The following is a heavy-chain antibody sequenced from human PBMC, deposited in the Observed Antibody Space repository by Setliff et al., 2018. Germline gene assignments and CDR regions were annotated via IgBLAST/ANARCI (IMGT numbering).Heavy chain of an antibody. CDR1: GFTFSSYT. Sequence: GGSLRLSCAASGFTFSSYTMNWVRQAPGQGLEWLSYITSSGSTVYYADSVKGRFTISRDNANNSVFLQMDRLGVEETAIYYCARGSGSYYDNWGHGILVTVSS. V-gene: IGHV3-48*04. D-gene: IGHD3-10*01. CDR3: ARGSGSYYDN. J-gene: IGHJ1*01. CDR2: ITSSGSTV.